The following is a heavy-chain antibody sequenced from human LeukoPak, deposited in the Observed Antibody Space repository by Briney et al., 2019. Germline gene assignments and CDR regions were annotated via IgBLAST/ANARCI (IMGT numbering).Heavy chain of an antibody. J-gene: IGHJ4*02. D-gene: IGHD3-10*01. CDR1: GYTFTSYD. Sequence: ASVKVSCKASGYTFTSYDINWVRQATGQGLEWMGWINPNSGGTNYAQKFQGRVTMTRDTSVSTAYMELSSLRSDDTAVYYCARDSRYYGSGPTDYWGQGTLVTVSS. V-gene: IGHV1-2*02. CDR3: ARDSRYYGSGPTDY. CDR2: INPNSGGT.